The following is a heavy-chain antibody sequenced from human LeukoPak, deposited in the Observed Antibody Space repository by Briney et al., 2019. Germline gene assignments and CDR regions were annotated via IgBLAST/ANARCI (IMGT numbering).Heavy chain of an antibody. CDR3: ARDYYYDSSGSPDVAFDV. CDR2: ISAYDGDT. CDR1: GYSFTSYG. D-gene: IGHD3-22*01. Sequence: ASVKVSCKASGYSFTSYGISWVRQAPGQGLEWMGWISAYDGDTNYAQKLQGRVTLTTDTSTGTAYMELRSLRSDDTAVYYCARDYYYDSSGSPDVAFDVWGQGTMLTVSS. J-gene: IGHJ3*01. V-gene: IGHV1-18*01.